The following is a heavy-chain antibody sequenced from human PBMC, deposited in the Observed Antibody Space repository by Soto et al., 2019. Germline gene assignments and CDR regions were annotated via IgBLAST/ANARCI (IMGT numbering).Heavy chain of an antibody. CDR2: ISYDGSNK. CDR1: GFTFSSYA. V-gene: IGHV3-30-3*01. D-gene: IGHD4-17*01. CDR3: VLGFGDRYYFDY. Sequence: QVQLVESGGGVVQPGRSLRLSCAASGFTFSSYAMHWVRQAPGKGLEWVAVISYDGSNKYYADSVKGRFTISRDNSKNTLYLQMNSLRAEDTAVYYCVLGFGDRYYFDYWGQGTLVTVSS. J-gene: IGHJ4*02.